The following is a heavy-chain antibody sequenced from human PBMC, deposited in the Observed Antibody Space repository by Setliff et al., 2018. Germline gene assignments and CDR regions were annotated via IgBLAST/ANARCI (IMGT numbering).Heavy chain of an antibody. CDR1: GGSFNVYF. Sequence: SETLSLTCAVYGGSFNVYFWGWIRQPPGKGLEWIGSIYYTGSTDYNPSLKSRVTISLDKSRNQFSLHLNSVTASDTAVYYCARASYGWGSHYKIKRFDPWGQGTLVTVSS. CDR2: IYYTGST. J-gene: IGHJ5*02. CDR3: ARASYGWGSHYKIKRFDP. D-gene: IGHD3-10*01. V-gene: IGHV4-34*01.